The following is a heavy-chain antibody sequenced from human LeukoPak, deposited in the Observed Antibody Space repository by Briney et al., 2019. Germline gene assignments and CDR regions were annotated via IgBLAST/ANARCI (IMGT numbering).Heavy chain of an antibody. D-gene: IGHD3-22*01. CDR2: IWYDGSNK. Sequence: GGSLRLSCAASGFTFSSYGMHWVRQAPGKGLEWVAAIWYDGSNKYYADSVKGRFTISRDNSKNTLYLQMNSLRAEDTAVYYCASDYYDSSGPAEDAFDIWGQGTMVTVSS. CDR3: ASDYYDSSGPAEDAFDI. CDR1: GFTFSSYG. V-gene: IGHV3-33*01. J-gene: IGHJ3*02.